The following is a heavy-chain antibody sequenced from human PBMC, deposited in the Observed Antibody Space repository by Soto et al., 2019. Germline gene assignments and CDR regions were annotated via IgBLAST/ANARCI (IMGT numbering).Heavy chain of an antibody. CDR3: AKGIARGEVLMGEVVPAATDDF. D-gene: IGHD2-2*01. CDR1: GFTFSSYA. Sequence: PGGSLRLSCAASGFTFSSYAMSWVRQAPGKGLEWVSVISGSGGSTYYADSVKSRFTISRDNSKNTLYLQMTSLRAEDTAVYYCAKGIARGEVLMGEVVPAATDDFWGQGTLVTVSS. J-gene: IGHJ4*02. CDR2: ISGSGGST. V-gene: IGHV3-23*01.